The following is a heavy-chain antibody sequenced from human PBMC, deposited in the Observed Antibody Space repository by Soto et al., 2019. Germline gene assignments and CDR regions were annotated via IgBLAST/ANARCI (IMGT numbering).Heavy chain of an antibody. J-gene: IGHJ3*02. CDR3: AREQVVTSVVGAFDI. Sequence: LSLTCTVSGGSISSYYWSWIRQPPGKGLEWIGYIYYSGSTNYNPSLKSRVTISVDTSKNQFSLKLSSVTAADTAVYYCAREQVVTSVVGAFDIWGQGTMVTVSS. V-gene: IGHV4-59*01. CDR1: GGSISSYY. D-gene: IGHD3-22*01. CDR2: IYYSGST.